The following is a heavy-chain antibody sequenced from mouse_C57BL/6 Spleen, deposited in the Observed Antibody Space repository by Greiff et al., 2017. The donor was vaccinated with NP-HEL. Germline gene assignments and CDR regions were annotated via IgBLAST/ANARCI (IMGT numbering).Heavy chain of an antibody. D-gene: IGHD1-1*01. CDR1: GFTFSSYA. CDR3: ARDRTTEGYFDV. J-gene: IGHJ1*03. CDR2: ISDGGSYT. Sequence: DVHLVESGGGLVKPGGSLKLSCAASGFTFSSYAMSWVRQTPEKRLEWVATISDGGSYTYYPDNVKGRFTISRDNAKNNLYLQMSHLKSEDTAMYYCARDRTTEGYFDVWGTGTTVTVSS. V-gene: IGHV5-4*01.